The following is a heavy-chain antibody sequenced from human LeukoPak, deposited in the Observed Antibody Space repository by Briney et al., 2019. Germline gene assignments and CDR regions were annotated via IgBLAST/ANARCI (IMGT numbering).Heavy chain of an antibody. CDR1: GGSISSYY. J-gene: IGHJ4*02. V-gene: IGHV4-59*01. Sequence: SETLSLTCTVSGGSISSYYWSWIRQPPGKGLEWIGYIYYSGSTNYNPSLKSRVTISVDTSKNQFSLKLSSVTAADTAVYYCARSSYCGGDCSYYFDYWGQGTLATVSS. D-gene: IGHD2-21*02. CDR3: ARSSYCGGDCSYYFDY. CDR2: IYYSGST.